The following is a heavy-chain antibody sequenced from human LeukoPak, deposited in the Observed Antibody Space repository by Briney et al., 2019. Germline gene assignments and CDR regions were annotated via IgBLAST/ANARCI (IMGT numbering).Heavy chain of an antibody. CDR3: ARDPSSDGWFDH. J-gene: IGHJ5*02. CDR1: GFTVSQNY. Sequence: AGGSLRLSCAASGFTVSQNYMSWVRQAPGKGLEWVSVIYSGGSTYYADSVKGRFTISRDSSKNTLYLQVNSLRADDTAAYYCARDPSSDGWFDHWGQGTLVTVSS. D-gene: IGHD5-24*01. CDR2: IYSGGST. V-gene: IGHV3-66*01.